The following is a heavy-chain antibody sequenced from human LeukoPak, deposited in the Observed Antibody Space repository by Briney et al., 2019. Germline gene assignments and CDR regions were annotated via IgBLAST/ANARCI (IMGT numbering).Heavy chain of an antibody. CDR1: GFTFDDYA. CDR2: ISSSGSTI. D-gene: IGHD5-18*01. J-gene: IGHJ4*02. Sequence: GRSLRLSCAASGFTFDDYAMNWVRQAPGKGLEWVSYISSSGSTIYYADSVKGRFTISRDNAKNSLYLQMNSLRAEDTAVYYCARDVGYSYDDPFDYWGQGTLVTVSS. V-gene: IGHV3-48*03. CDR3: ARDVGYSYDDPFDY.